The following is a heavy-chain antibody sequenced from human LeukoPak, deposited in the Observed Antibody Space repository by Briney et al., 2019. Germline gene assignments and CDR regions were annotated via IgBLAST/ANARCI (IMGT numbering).Heavy chain of an antibody. CDR1: GGSISSSSYY. J-gene: IGHJ5*02. CDR2: IYYSGST. CDR3: ARESGYYGSGSYYLAEGFDP. Sequence: SETLSLTCTVSGGSISSSSYYWGWIRQPPGKGLEWIGSIYYSGSTYYNPSLKSRVTMSVDTSKNQFSLKLSSVTAADTAVYYCARESGYYGSGSYYLAEGFDPWGQGTLVTVSS. V-gene: IGHV4-39*07. D-gene: IGHD3-10*01.